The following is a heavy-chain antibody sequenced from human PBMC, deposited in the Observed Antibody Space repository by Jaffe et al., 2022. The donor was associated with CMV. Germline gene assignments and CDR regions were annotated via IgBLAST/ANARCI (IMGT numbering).Heavy chain of an antibody. CDR2: IYYSGST. V-gene: IGHV4-59*01. CDR1: GGSISSYY. Sequence: QVQLQESGPGLVKPSETLSLTCTVSGGSISSYYWSWIRQPPGKGLEWIGYIYYSGSTNYNPSLKSRVTISVDTSKNQFSLKLSSVTAADTAVYYCARALYGDPFDYWGQGTLVTVSS. CDR3: ARALYGDPFDY. J-gene: IGHJ4*02. D-gene: IGHD4-17*01.